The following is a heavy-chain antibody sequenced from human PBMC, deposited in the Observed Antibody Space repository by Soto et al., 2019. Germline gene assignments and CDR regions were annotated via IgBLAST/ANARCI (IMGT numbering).Heavy chain of an antibody. CDR1: GFTFSSYS. Sequence: ESGGGLVKPGGSLRLSCAASGFTFSSYSMNWVRQAPGKGLEWVSSISSSSSYIYYADSVKGRFTISRDNAKNSLYLQMNSLRAEDTAVYYCARDYSSSAGGAYNWFDPWGQGTLVTVSS. CDR2: ISSSSSYI. CDR3: ARDYSSSAGGAYNWFDP. D-gene: IGHD6-6*01. V-gene: IGHV3-21*01. J-gene: IGHJ5*02.